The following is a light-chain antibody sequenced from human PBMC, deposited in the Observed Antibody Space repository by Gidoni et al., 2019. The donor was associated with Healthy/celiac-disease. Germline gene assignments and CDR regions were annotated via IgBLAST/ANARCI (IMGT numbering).Light chain of an antibody. CDR3: SSYAGTNSYV. CDR1: SSAVAGYNY. CDR2: EVS. J-gene: IGLJ1*01. V-gene: IGLV2-8*01. Sequence: QSALTQHPSASGSPGQPVTISCTGTSSAVAGYNYVSWYQQPPGKAHKLMIYEVSKRPSGVPDRFSGSKSGNTASLTVSGLQAEDEADYYCSSYAGTNSYVFGTGTKVTV.